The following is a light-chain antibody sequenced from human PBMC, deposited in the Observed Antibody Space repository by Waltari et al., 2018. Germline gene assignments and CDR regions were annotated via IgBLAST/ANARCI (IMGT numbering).Light chain of an antibody. CDR3: GTWDRSLAAGV. V-gene: IGLV1-51*01. J-gene: IGLJ3*02. CDR1: SPNIGGNY. Sequence: QSVLTQPPSVSAAPGQKVTISCSGSSPNIGGNYVAWYQHLPGAAPKLVIYDNDQRPSGIPDRFSGSTSGTSASLVITGRQTGDEADYYCGTWDRSLAAGVFGGGTKVTVL. CDR2: DND.